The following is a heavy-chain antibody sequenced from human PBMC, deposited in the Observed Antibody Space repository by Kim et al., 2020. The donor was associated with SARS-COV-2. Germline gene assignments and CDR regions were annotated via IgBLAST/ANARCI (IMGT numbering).Heavy chain of an antibody. Sequence: GGSPRLSCAASGFTFSSYGMHWVRQAPGKGLEWVAVIWYDGSNKYYADSVKGRFTISRDNSKNTLYLQMNSLRAEDTAVYYWARDDRLRGVPEYYGMDVWGQGTTVTVSS. CDR2: IWYDGSNK. V-gene: IGHV3-33*01. J-gene: IGHJ6*02. D-gene: IGHD3-10*01. CDR1: GFTFSSYG. CDR3: ARDDRLRGVPEYYGMDV.